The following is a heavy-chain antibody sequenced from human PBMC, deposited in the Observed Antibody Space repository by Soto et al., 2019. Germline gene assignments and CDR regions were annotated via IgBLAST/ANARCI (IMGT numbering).Heavy chain of an antibody. CDR3: AKKAERIRGHSSGTDV. D-gene: IGHD5-18*01. Sequence: CILQNTGKGLEWVSAISGSGGSTYYADSVKGRFTISRDNSKNTLYLQMNSLRAEDTAVYFCAKKAERIRGHSSGTDVRRQGTTVTVS. CDR2: ISGSGGST. J-gene: IGHJ6*02. V-gene: IGHV3-23*01.